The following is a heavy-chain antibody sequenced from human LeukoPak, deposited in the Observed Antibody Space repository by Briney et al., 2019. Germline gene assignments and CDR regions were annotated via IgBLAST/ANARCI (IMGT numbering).Heavy chain of an antibody. V-gene: IGHV3-11*04. J-gene: IGHJ6*03. CDR2: ISSSGSTI. D-gene: IGHD2-8*01. CDR3: ARDVPEMGYYYMDV. Sequence: PGGSLRLSCAASGFTFSDYYMSWIRQAPGKGLEWVSYISSSGSTIYYADSVKGRFTISRDNAKNSLYLQMNSLRAEDTAVYYCARDVPEMGYYYMDVWGKGTTVTISS. CDR1: GFTFSDYY.